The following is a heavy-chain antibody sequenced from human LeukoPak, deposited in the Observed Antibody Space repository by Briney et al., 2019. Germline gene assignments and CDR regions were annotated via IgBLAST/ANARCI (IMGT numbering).Heavy chain of an antibody. CDR3: AKDRGYCSGGSCYYCDY. CDR2: ISYDGGNK. V-gene: IGHV3-30*18. D-gene: IGHD2-15*01. J-gene: IGHJ4*02. CDR1: GFTFSSYG. Sequence: AGGSLRLSCAASGFTFSSYGMHWVRQAPGKGLEWVAVISYDGGNKYYADSVKGRFTISRDNSKNTLYLQMNSLRAEDTAVYYCAKDRGYCSGGSCYYCDYWGQGTLVTVSS.